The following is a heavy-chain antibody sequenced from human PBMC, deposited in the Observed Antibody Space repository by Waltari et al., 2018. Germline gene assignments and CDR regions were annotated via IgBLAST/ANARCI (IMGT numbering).Heavy chain of an antibody. CDR3: ANSGEMATILFDY. J-gene: IGHJ4*02. CDR1: GYSISSGYY. Sequence: QVQLQESGPGLVQPSETLSLTCAVSGYSISSGYYWGWIRPPPGKGLEWIGSIYHSGSTYYNPSLKSRVTISVDTSKNQFSLKLSSVTAADTAVYYCANSGEMATILFDYWGQGTLVTVSS. V-gene: IGHV4-38-2*01. CDR2: IYHSGST. D-gene: IGHD5-12*01.